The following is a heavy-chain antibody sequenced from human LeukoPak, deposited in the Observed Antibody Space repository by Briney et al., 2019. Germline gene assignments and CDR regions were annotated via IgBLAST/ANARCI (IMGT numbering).Heavy chain of an antibody. J-gene: IGHJ6*04. D-gene: IGHD3-9*01. V-gene: IGHV4-59*01. CDR3: ARDMRDILTGYYTSTDGLSYGMDV. Sequence: SETLSLTCTVSGVSISSYYWSWIRQPPGKGLEWIGYICYSGSTNYNPSLKSRVTISVDTSKNQFSLKLSSVTAADTAVYYCARDMRDILTGYYTSTDGLSYGMDVWGKGTTVTVSS. CDR1: GVSISSYY. CDR2: ICYSGST.